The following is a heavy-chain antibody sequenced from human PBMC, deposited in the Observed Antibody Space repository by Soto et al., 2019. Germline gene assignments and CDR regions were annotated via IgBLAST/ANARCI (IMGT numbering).Heavy chain of an antibody. D-gene: IGHD3-10*01. Sequence: QVQLQQWGAGLLKPSETLSLTCAVYGGSFSGYYWSWIRQPPGKGLEWIGEINHSGSTNYNPSLKSRVTISVETSKTQFSLRLRSVTAADTAVYYCAREITMVRGVILYYDSYMDVWGKGTTVTVSS. CDR3: AREITMVRGVILYYDSYMDV. J-gene: IGHJ6*03. CDR2: INHSGST. CDR1: GGSFSGYY. V-gene: IGHV4-34*01.